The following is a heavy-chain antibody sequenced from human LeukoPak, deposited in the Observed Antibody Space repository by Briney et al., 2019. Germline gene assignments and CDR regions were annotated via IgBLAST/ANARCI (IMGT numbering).Heavy chain of an antibody. CDR2: IYHSGST. J-gene: IGHJ4*02. V-gene: IGHV4-38-2*02. CDR1: GYSISSGYY. D-gene: IGHD3-10*01. CDR3: ARDSIIKSRRPMSPPGDC. Sequence: PSETLSLTCTVSGYSISSGYYWGWIRQPPGKGLEWLGSIYHSGSTYYNPSLKSRVTISVDTSKNQFSLKLSSVTAADTAVYYCARDSIIKSRRPMSPPGDCWGQGTLVTVSS.